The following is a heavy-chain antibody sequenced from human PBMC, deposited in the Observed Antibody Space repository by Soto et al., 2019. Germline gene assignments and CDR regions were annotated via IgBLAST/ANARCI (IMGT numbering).Heavy chain of an antibody. J-gene: IGHJ6*02. CDR3: ARAYSGYDYYYYYGMDV. CDR1: GGSISSGGYY. V-gene: IGHV4-31*03. Sequence: QVQLQESGPGLVKPSQTLSLTCTVSGGSISSGGYYWSWIRQHPGKGLEWIGYIYYSGSTYYNPSLKSRVTISVDTSKNQFSLKLSSVTAADTAVYYCARAYSGYDYYYYYGMDVWGQGTTVTVSS. CDR2: IYYSGST. D-gene: IGHD5-12*01.